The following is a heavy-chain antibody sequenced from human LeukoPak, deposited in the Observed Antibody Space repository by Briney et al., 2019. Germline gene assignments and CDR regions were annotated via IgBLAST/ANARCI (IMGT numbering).Heavy chain of an antibody. CDR3: ARRSQLWSRATDY. CDR2: INHSGST. D-gene: IGHD5-18*01. J-gene: IGHJ4*02. V-gene: IGHV4-34*01. Sequence: SETLSLTCAVYGGSFSCYYWSWIRQPPGKGLEWIGDINHSGSTNYNPSLKSRVTISVDTSKNQFSLKLSSVTAADTAVYYCARRSQLWSRATDYWGQGTLVTVSS. CDR1: GGSFSCYY.